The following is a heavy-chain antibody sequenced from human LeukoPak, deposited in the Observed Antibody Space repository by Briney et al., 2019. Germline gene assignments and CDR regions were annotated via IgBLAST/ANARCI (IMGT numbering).Heavy chain of an antibody. CDR3: AKDIAQGYTFGSIEEDF. Sequence: GGSLRLSCAASGFTFSSYDMHWVRQATGKGLEWVSTIGIAGDTYYPGSVKGRFTISRENAKNSLYFQMNSLRAEDTAVYYCAKDIAQGYTFGSIEEDFWGQGTLVTVSS. D-gene: IGHD5-18*01. V-gene: IGHV3-13*01. J-gene: IGHJ4*02. CDR1: GFTFSSYD. CDR2: IGIAGDT.